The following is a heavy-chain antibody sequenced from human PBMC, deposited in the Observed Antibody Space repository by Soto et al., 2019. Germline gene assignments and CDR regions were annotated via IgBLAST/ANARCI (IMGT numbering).Heavy chain of an antibody. CDR1: GGSISSGDYY. J-gene: IGHJ4*02. V-gene: IGHV4-30-4*01. CDR3: ASRHSSPYFDY. CDR2: IYYSGST. D-gene: IGHD6-13*01. Sequence: QVQLQESGPGLVKPSQTLSLTCTVSGGSISSGDYYWSWIRQPPGKGLEWIGNIYYSGSTYYNPSXKXRVTISVDTSKNQFSLKLSSVTAADMAVYYCASRHSSPYFDYWGQGTLVTVSS.